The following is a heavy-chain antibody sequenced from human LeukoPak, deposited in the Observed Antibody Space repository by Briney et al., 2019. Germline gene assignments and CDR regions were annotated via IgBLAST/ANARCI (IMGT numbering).Heavy chain of an antibody. CDR2: ISQDGSEK. V-gene: IGHV3-30-3*01. D-gene: IGHD5-24*01. Sequence: GGSLRLSCAASGFTFRSYSMHWVRQAPGRGLESVAVISQDGSEKYYAGSVRGRFTISRDNSENTLYLQMNSLRAEDTALYCCSRDGEFGYNDIDFWGQGTLVTVSS. CDR1: GFTFRSYS. CDR3: SRDGEFGYNDIDF. J-gene: IGHJ4*02.